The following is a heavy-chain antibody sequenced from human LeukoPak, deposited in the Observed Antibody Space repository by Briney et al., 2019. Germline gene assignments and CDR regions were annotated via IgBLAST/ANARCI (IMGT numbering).Heavy chain of an antibody. Sequence: GGSLRLSCTASGFTFSSYAMSWVRQAPGKGLEWVSAISGSGGSTYYADSVKGRFTISRDNSKNTLYLQMNSLRAEDTAVYYCAKDSAPLGGYFDWLLFKDYWGQGTLVTVSS. CDR1: GFTFSSYA. V-gene: IGHV3-23*01. D-gene: IGHD3-9*01. CDR2: ISGSGGST. CDR3: AKDSAPLGGYFDWLLFKDY. J-gene: IGHJ4*02.